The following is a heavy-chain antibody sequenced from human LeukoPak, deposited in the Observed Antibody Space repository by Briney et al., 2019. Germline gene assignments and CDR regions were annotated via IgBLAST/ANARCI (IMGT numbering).Heavy chain of an antibody. CDR3: ASVREWQLQNAPFDY. J-gene: IGHJ4*02. D-gene: IGHD1-26*01. V-gene: IGHV3-7*01. CDR2: IKQDGSEK. Sequence: GGSLRLSCAASGFTFNSYWMSWVRQAPGKGLEWVANIKQDGSEKYYVDSVKGRFTISRDNAKNSLYLQMNRLRADDKAVYYCASVREWQLQNAPFDYWGQGTLVTVSS. CDR1: GFTFNSYW.